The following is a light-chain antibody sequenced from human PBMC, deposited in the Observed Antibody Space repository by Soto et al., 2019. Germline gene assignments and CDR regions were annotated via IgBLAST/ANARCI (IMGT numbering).Light chain of an antibody. CDR3: QKYDSTPFT. V-gene: IGKV1-27*01. Sequence: DIQMTQSPSSLSPSVGDRVTITCRASQVITNFLAWNQQKPGKVPKLLIYAASPWQSGVPSRFGGSGSGTDFTLTISSRQPEDGAPYYCQKYDSTPFTFGPGTKVDIK. J-gene: IGKJ3*01. CDR1: QVITNF. CDR2: AAS.